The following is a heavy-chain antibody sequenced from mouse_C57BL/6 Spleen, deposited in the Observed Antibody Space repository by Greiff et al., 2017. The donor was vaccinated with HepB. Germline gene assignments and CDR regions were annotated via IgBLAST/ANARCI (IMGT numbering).Heavy chain of an antibody. CDR1: GYTFTSYW. D-gene: IGHD2-4*01. V-gene: IGHV1-55*01. J-gene: IGHJ3*01. CDR2: LYPGSGST. Sequence: QVQLKQPGAELVKPGASVKMSCKASGYTFTSYWITWVKQRPGQGLEWIGDLYPGSGSTNYNEKFKSKATLTVDTSSSQAYMQLSSLTSEDSAVYYCARVYDYDGRWFAYWGQGTLVTVSA. CDR3: ARVYDYDGRWFAY.